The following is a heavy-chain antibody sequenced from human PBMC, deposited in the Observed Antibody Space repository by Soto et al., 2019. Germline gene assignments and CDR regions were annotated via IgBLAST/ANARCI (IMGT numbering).Heavy chain of an antibody. J-gene: IGHJ4*02. CDR1: GGSISSSSYY. V-gene: IGHV4-39*01. D-gene: IGHD6-19*01. CDR2: IYYSGST. CDR3: ARRAVAGTKYFDY. Sequence: SETLSLTCTVSGGSISSSSYYWGWIRQPPGKGLEWIGSIYYSGSTYYNPSLKSRVTISVDTSKNQFSLKLSSVTAADTAVYYCARRAVAGTKYFDYWGQGTLVTVS.